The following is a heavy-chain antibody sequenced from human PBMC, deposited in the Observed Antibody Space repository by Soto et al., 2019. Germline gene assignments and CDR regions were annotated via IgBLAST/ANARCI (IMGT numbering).Heavy chain of an antibody. Sequence: QVQLQESGPGLVKPSETLSLTCTVSGGPLSSYYWTWIRQSPGKGLEWIGYVYFSGNTNYNPSLKSRVTISIDTSRNKFSLRLASVTAADTAFYYCGSVRPSGYVLSWGQGTLVTVSS. V-gene: IGHV4-59*01. CDR3: GSVRPSGYVLS. CDR2: VYFSGNT. CDR1: GGPLSSYY. J-gene: IGHJ5*02. D-gene: IGHD6-25*01.